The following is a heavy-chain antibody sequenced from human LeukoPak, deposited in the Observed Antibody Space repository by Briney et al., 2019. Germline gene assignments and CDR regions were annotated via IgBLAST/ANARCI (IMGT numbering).Heavy chain of an antibody. CDR2: IYYSGNT. CDR3: ARDRGTWNDDGFDY. D-gene: IGHD1-1*01. V-gene: IGHV4-39*07. Sequence: SETLSLTCTVSGGSISSSTYYWGWIRQPPGKGLEWIGNIYYSGNTYYNPSLKSRVTMSVGMSKNQFSLKLSSVTAADTAVYYCARDRGTWNDDGFDYWGQGTLVTVSS. CDR1: GGSISSSTYY. J-gene: IGHJ4*02.